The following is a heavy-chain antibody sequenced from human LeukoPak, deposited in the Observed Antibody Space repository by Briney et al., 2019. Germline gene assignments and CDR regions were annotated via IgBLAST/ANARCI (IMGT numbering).Heavy chain of an antibody. D-gene: IGHD4-11*01. V-gene: IGHV3-30*02. CDR1: GFTFSSYG. Sequence: GRSLRLSHAASGFTFSSYGMHWVRQAPGKGLEWVAFIRYDGSNKYYADSVKGRFTISRDNSKNTLYLQMNSLRAEDTAVYYCARGVPKTSYYYYYMDVWGKGTTVTVSS. CDR3: ARGVPKTSYYYYYMDV. CDR2: IRYDGSNK. J-gene: IGHJ6*03.